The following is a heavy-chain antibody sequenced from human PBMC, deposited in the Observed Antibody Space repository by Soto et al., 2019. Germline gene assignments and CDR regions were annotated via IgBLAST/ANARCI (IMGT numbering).Heavy chain of an antibody. J-gene: IGHJ4*02. D-gene: IGHD3-16*01. CDR3: ARHLGPASFDY. Sequence: SETLSLTCTVSGGSIISYYWSWIRQPPGKGLEWIGYIYYSGSTNYNPSLKSRVTISVDTSKNQFSLKLSSVTATDTAVYYCARHLGPASFDYWGQGTLVTVSS. CDR1: GGSIISYY. V-gene: IGHV4-59*08. CDR2: IYYSGST.